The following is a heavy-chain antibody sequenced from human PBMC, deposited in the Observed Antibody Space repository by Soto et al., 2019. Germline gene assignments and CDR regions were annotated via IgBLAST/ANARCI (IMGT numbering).Heavy chain of an antibody. CDR2: IDPTDSYT. D-gene: IGHD3-16*01. J-gene: IGHJ6*02. CDR1: GYNFITDW. V-gene: IGHV5-10-1*01. Sequence: GESLKISCKGSGYNFITDWISWVRQMPGKGLEWMGRIDPTDSYTKYSPSFEGHVTISADKSISTAYLQWSSLKASDSAVYYCARLSRASFALDVWGQGTTVAVSS. CDR3: ARLSRASFALDV.